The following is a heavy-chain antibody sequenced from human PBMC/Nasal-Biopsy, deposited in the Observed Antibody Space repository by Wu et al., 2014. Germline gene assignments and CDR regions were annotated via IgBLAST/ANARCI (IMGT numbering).Heavy chain of an antibody. D-gene: IGHD6-13*01. V-gene: IGHV3-48*03. CDR3: ARDNGAVAADY. Sequence: LRLSCATSGFTFSYYEMNWVRQTPGKGLERVAFISHSDRTMSYAESVRQGRFTVYYAESVEGRFTISRDNARSSLFLQMNSLRIEDTGVYFCARDNGAVAADYWGQGTQVTVSS. CDR2: ISHSDRTM. J-gene: IGHJ4*02. CDR1: GFTFSYYE.